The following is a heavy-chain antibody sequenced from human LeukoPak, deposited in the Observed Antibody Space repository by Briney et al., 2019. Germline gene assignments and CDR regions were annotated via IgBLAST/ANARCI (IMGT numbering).Heavy chain of an antibody. D-gene: IGHD3-16*01. Sequence: ASVKVSCKASGYTFTAYYMHWVRQAPGQRLEWMGWIDTRTGDTKYAQTFQGRVTITRDTSFATVYMELRSLLSDDPAVHYCASEAFWDGGSCPVQRVASGGPGPLVISSS. CDR3: ASEAFWDGGSCPVQRVAS. CDR2: IDTRTGDT. J-gene: IGHJ4*02. CDR1: GYTFTAYY. V-gene: IGHV1-2*02.